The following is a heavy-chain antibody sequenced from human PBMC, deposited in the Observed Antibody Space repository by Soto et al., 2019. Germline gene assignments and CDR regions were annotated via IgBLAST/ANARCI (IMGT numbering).Heavy chain of an antibody. D-gene: IGHD3-10*01. CDR3: ARGVEGQPGELLNYYYYYYYMDV. J-gene: IGHJ6*03. V-gene: IGHV1-18*01. CDR1: GYTFTSYG. Sequence: GASVKVSCKASGYTFTSYGISWVRQAPGQGLEWMGWISAYNGNTNYAQKLQGRVTMTTDTSTSTAYMELRSLRSDDTAVYYCARGVEGQPGELLNYYYYYYYMDVWGKGTTVTVSS. CDR2: ISAYNGNT.